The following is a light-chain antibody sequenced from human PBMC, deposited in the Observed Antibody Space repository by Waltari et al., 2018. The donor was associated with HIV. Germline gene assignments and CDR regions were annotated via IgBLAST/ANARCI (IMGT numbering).Light chain of an antibody. Sequence: AVTQPASVSGLPGQSTTISCTGDDSDFGLYNFVSWYQQHPGKPPRLILYDVDSRPSGVSDRFSGSMSGNTASLTISGLRAEDEGHYYCASFTGDNTVIFGGGTEVTVL. CDR1: DSDFGLYNF. CDR3: ASFTGDNTVI. J-gene: IGLJ2*01. V-gene: IGLV2-14*03. CDR2: DVD.